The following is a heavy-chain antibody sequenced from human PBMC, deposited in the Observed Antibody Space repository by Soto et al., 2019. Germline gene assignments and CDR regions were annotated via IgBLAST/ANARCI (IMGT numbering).Heavy chain of an antibody. CDR2: ISSSSSSI. CDR3: AREPRNQWLIDP. CDR1: GFTFSSYS. V-gene: IGHV3-48*01. Sequence: EVQLVESGGGLVQPGGSLRLSCAASGFTFSSYSMNWVRQAPGKGLEWISYISSSSSSIYYEDSVKGRLTISRDNAKNSLYLQMDSLRAEDTAVYYCAREPRNQWLIDPWGQGTLVTVSS. D-gene: IGHD6-19*01. J-gene: IGHJ5*02.